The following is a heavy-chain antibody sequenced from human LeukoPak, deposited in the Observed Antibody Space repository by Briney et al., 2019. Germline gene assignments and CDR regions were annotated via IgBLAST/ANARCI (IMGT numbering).Heavy chain of an antibody. CDR3: ASAIVVAYYYYYGMDV. V-gene: IGHV1-69*04. CDR2: IIPILGIA. CDR1: GGTFSSYA. J-gene: IGHJ6*02. D-gene: IGHD2-21*01. Sequence: SVKVSCKASGGTFSSYAISWVRQAPGQGLEWMGRIIPILGIANYAQKFQGRVTITADKSTSTAYMELSSLRSEDTAVYYCASAIVVAYYYYYGMDVWGQGTTVTVSS.